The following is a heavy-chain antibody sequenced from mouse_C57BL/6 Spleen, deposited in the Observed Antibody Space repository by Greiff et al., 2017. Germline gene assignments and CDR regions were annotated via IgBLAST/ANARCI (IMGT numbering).Heavy chain of an antibody. CDR1: GYTFTDYY. J-gene: IGHJ2*01. Sequence: VQLQQSGPELVKPGASVKISCKASGYTFTDYYMNWVKQSHGKSLEWIGDINPNNGGTSYNQKFKGKATLTVDKSSSTAYMELRSLTSEDSAVYYCARITTVVAHYFDYWGQGTTLTVSS. CDR3: ARITTVVAHYFDY. CDR2: INPNNGGT. D-gene: IGHD1-1*01. V-gene: IGHV1-26*01.